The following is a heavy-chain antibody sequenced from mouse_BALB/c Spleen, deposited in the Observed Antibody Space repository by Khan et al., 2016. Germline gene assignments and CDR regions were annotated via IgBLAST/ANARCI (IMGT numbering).Heavy chain of an antibody. CDR2: ISYDGSN. J-gene: IGHJ1*01. Sequence: EVQLQESGPGLVKPSQSLSLTCSVTGYSITSGSYWNWIRQFPGNKLEWMGYISYDGSNNYNPSLKNRISITRDTSKNQFFLKLNSVTTEDTATYYCARDRLYYYGSSYWYFDVCGAGTTVTVSS. D-gene: IGHD1-1*01. V-gene: IGHV3-6*02. CDR1: GYSITSGSY. CDR3: ARDRLYYYGSSYWYFDV.